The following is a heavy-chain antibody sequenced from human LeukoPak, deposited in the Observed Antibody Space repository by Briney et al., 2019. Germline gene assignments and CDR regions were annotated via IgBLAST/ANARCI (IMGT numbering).Heavy chain of an antibody. CDR2: IYVTGNR. J-gene: IGHJ6*03. V-gene: IGHV4-59*08. CDR1: AGSSDTYY. D-gene: IGHD3-16*02. Sequence: SETLSHTCTVSAGSSDTYYWRWVRQSPGKGMEWIGYIYVTGNRYNPYLQSRVTISVDTSRNQFFLKMSSVTAADTAVYYCARHIGGGIEDMDVWGKGTKVTVSS. CDR3: ARHIGGGIEDMDV.